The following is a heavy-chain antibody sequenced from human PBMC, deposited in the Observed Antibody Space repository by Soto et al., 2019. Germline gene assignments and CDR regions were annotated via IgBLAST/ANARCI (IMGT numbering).Heavy chain of an antibody. Sequence: QLVQSGAEVKKPGSSVRVSCRASGATFSTYPLTWVRQAPGHGLEWMGGIIPVSGLTNYTQKLFDRLTNSAYISTKTSYMELSGLRPEDSSVYYCARMGGRYNRGWFYPWGQGTLVIVSS. J-gene: IGHJ5*02. CDR1: GATFSTYP. D-gene: IGHD3-16*01. V-gene: IGHV1-69*17. CDR3: ARMGGRYNRGWFYP. CDR2: IIPVSGLT.